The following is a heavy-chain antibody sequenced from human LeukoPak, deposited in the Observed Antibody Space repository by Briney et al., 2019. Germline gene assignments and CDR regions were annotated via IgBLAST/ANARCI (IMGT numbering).Heavy chain of an antibody. CDR3: AREGYSSGEYYFDY. J-gene: IGHJ4*02. D-gene: IGHD6-19*01. CDR1: GFTFSSYA. V-gene: IGHV3-23*01. CDR2: ISGSGGGT. Sequence: GGSLRLSCAASGFTFSSYAMSWVRQAPGKGLEWVSAISGSGGGTYYADSVKGRFTISRDNSKNTLYLQMNSLRAEDTAVYYCAREGYSSGEYYFDYWGQGTLVTVSS.